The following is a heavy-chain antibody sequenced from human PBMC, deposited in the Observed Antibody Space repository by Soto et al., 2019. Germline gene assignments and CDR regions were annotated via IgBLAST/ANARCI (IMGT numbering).Heavy chain of an antibody. V-gene: IGHV3-30*18. CDR1: GFTFSSYG. J-gene: IGHJ4*02. D-gene: IGHD2-15*01. CDR2: ISYDGSNK. CDR3: AKEGLGYCSGGSCYSGGYFDS. Sequence: QVQLVESGGGVVQPGRSLRLSCAASGFTFSSYGMHRVRQAPGKGLEWVAVISYDGSNKYYADSVKGRFTISRDNSKHTLYLKMNSLRAEDTAVYYCAKEGLGYCSGGSCYSGGYFDSWGQGTLVTVSS.